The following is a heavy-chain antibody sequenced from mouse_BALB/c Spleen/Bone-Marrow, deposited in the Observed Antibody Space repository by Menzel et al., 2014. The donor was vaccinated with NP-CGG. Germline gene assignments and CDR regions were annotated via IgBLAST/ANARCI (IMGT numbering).Heavy chain of an antibody. J-gene: IGHJ1*01. V-gene: IGHV14-3*02. CDR1: GFNIKDTY. D-gene: IGHD1-2*01. Sequence: EVQLQQSGAELVKPGASVKLSCTASGFNIKDTYIHWMKQRPEQGLEWIGMIDPANGYTIYEPKFQGKATITADTTSNTAYPRLSRLTSEDTAVYYGALITAATFSYWYFDVWGAGTTVTVSS. CDR2: IDPANGYT. CDR3: ALITAATFSYWYFDV.